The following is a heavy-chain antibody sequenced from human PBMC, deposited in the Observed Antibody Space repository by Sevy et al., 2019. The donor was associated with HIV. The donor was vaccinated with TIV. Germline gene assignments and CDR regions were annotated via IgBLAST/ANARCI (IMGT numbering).Heavy chain of an antibody. J-gene: IGHJ4*02. CDR1: GFDFSIYS. D-gene: IGHD2-8*01. CDR2: LSFGCGKI. V-gene: IGHV3-23*01. Sequence: GGSLRLSCAASGFDFSIYSMSWVRQAPGKGLEWVSTLSFGCGKINYADSVKGRFTISRDNSKSSVYLQMKNMRVEDTAVYYCAREVCTKPHYYWGQGTLVTVSS. CDR3: AREVCTKPHYY.